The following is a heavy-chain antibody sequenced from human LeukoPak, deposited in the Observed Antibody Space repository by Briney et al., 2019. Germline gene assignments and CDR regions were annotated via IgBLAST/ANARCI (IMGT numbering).Heavy chain of an antibody. J-gene: IGHJ6*03. V-gene: IGHV4-34*01. CDR3: ARSRTNYDYVWGSYRGDMDV. CDR2: IYYSGST. D-gene: IGHD3-16*02. Sequence: SETLSLTCAVYSGSFSGYYWAWIRQPPGKGLEWIGSIYYSGSTYYNPSLKSRVTISVDTSKNQFSLKLSSVTAADTAVYYCARSRTNYDYVWGSYRGDMDVWGKGTTVTISS. CDR1: SGSFSGYY.